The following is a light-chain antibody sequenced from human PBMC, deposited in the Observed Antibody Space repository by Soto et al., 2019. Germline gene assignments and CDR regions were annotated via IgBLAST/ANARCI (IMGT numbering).Light chain of an antibody. CDR3: QHSGDFRWT. CDR2: GAS. Sequence: EIVLTQSPGTLSLSPGERATLSCRASQSVRTNYLAWYQQKPGQAPRLLIYGASSRATGIPDRFSGSGSGTDFTLTISRLEPEDFAVYYCQHSGDFRWTFGLGTKVDIK. J-gene: IGKJ1*01. CDR1: QSVRTNY. V-gene: IGKV3-20*01.